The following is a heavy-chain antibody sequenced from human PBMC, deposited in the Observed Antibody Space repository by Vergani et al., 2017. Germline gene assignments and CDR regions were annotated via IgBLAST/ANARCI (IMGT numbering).Heavy chain of an antibody. CDR2: IRNYNGNT. Sequence: QVQLVQSGTEVKKPGASVKVSCKASGYTFTNYGINWVRQAPGQGLEWMGWIRNYNGNTHYAQKFQGRVTMSTDTSTSTAYLEVRSLTSDDTAVYFCAREAALGNWFDPWGQGTLVTVSS. V-gene: IGHV1-18*04. D-gene: IGHD2-15*01. CDR1: GYTFTNYG. J-gene: IGHJ5*02. CDR3: AREAALGNWFDP.